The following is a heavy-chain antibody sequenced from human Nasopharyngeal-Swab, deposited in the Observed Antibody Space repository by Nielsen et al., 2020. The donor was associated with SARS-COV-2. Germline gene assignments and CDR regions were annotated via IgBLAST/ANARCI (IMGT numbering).Heavy chain of an antibody. CDR3: ARMGRDSSGYSYYYYGMDV. Sequence: GGSLRLSCAASGFTFSSYEMNWVRQAPGKGLEWVSYISSSGLPIYYADSVKGRFTISRDNAKNSLYLQMNSLRAEDTAVYYCARMGRDSSGYSYYYYGMDVWGQGTTVTVSS. D-gene: IGHD3-22*01. CDR1: GFTFSSYE. V-gene: IGHV3-48*03. J-gene: IGHJ6*02. CDR2: ISSSGLPI.